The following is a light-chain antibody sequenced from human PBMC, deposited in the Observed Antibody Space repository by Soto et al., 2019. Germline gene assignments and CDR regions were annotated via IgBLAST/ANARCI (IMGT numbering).Light chain of an antibody. V-gene: IGKV3-20*01. CDR1: QSISSNY. Sequence: EIVLTQSPCTLSLSPGDRATLSCRASQSISSNYLAWYQQKPGQAPRLLIYAASSRATGIPDRFSGSGSGTDFTLTITRLEPGDFAVYYCQQYGRSPDLFTFGPGTKVDIK. J-gene: IGKJ3*01. CDR3: QQYGRSPDLFT. CDR2: AAS.